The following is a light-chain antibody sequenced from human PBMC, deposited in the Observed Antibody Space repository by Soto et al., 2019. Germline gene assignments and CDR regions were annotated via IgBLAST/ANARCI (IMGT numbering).Light chain of an antibody. Sequence: QSVLTQPPSASGTPGQRVTISCSGSSSNFGSNYVYWYQQLPGTAPKLLSYRNNQQPSGVPDRFSGSKSGTSASLASSGLRSEDEADYYCAAWDDSLSGLYVFGTGTKQTVL. V-gene: IGLV1-47*01. CDR3: AAWDDSLSGLYV. CDR1: SSNFGSNY. CDR2: RNN. J-gene: IGLJ1*01.